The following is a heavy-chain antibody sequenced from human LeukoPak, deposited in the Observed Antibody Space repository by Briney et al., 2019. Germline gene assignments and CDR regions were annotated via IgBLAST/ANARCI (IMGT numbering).Heavy chain of an antibody. CDR2: INSDGSSR. D-gene: IGHD3-10*02. J-gene: IGHJ4*02. V-gene: IGHV3-74*01. Sequence: QPGGSLRLSCAASGFTFSSYWMHWVRQAPGKGLVWVSRINSDGSSRSYADSVKGRFTISRDNAKNTLYLQMNSLRAEDTAVYYCARAGDVMFLYYFDHWGQGTLVTVSS. CDR3: ARAGDVMFLYYFDH. CDR1: GFTFSSYW.